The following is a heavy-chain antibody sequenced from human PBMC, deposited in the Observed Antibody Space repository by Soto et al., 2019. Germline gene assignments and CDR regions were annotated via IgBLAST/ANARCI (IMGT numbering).Heavy chain of an antibody. CDR2: INHSGST. CDR1: GGSFSGYY. D-gene: IGHD2-2*01. J-gene: IGHJ6*02. V-gene: IGHV4-34*01. CDR3: ARVPPYIVVVPAAMLGGDYYYYGMDV. Sequence: PSETLSLTCAVYGGSFSGYYWSWIRQPPGKGLEWIGEINHSGSTNYNPSLKSRVTISVDTSKNQFSLKLSSVTAADTAVYYCARVPPYIVVVPAAMLGGDYYYYGMDVWGQGTTVIVSS.